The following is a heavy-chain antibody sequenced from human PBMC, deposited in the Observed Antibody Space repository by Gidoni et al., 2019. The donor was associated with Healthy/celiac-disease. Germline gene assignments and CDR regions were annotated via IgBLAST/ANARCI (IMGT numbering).Heavy chain of an antibody. D-gene: IGHD5-18*01. CDR2: ISCDGSNK. V-gene: IGHV3-30*18. J-gene: IGHJ1*01. Sequence: QVQLVESGGGVVQPGRSLSLSGAAAGVTFSSEGMHWVRQAPGKGLEWVAVISCDGSNKYYADSVKSRFTISRDNSKNTLYLQMNSLRAEDTAVYYCAKPGMGGYSYGPQYFQHWGQGTLVTVSS. CDR3: AKPGMGGYSYGPQYFQH. CDR1: GVTFSSEG.